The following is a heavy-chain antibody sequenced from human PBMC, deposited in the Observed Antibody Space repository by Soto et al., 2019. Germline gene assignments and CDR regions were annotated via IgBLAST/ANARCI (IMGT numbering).Heavy chain of an antibody. CDR2: ISYDGSNK. J-gene: IGHJ6*02. Sequence: PGGSLRLSCAASGFTFSSYAMSWVRQAPGKGLEWVAVISYDGSNKYYADSVKGRFTISRDNSKNTLYLQMNSLRAEDTAVYYRARSIVVVAPYGMDVWGQGTTVTVS. V-gene: IGHV3-30-3*01. CDR3: ARSIVVVAPYGMDV. D-gene: IGHD2-15*01. CDR1: GFTFSSYA.